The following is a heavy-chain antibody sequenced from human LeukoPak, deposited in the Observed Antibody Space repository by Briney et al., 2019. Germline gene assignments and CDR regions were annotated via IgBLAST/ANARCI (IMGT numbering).Heavy chain of an antibody. CDR3: ARGIGSSVSKFDY. Sequence: SVTVSCKASGGTFSSYAISWVRQAPGQGLEWMGGIIPIFGTANYAQKLQGRVTMTTDTSTSTAYMELRSLRSDDTAVYYCARGIGSSVSKFDYWGQGTLVTVSS. J-gene: IGHJ4*02. V-gene: IGHV1-69*05. CDR1: GGTFSSYA. D-gene: IGHD6-6*01. CDR2: IIPIFGTA.